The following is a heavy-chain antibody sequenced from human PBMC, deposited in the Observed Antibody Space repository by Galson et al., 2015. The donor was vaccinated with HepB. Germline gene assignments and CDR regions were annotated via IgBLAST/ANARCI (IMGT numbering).Heavy chain of an antibody. V-gene: IGHV4-34*01. CDR2: INHSGST. J-gene: IGHJ4*02. Sequence: ETLSLTCAVYGGSFSGYYWSWIRQPPGKGLEWIGEINHSGSTNYNPSLKSRVTISVDTSKNQFSLKLSSVTAADTAVYYCARKWHIVVVTTYYFDYWGQGTLVTVSS. CDR1: GGSFSGYY. D-gene: IGHD2-21*02. CDR3: ARKWHIVVVTTYYFDY.